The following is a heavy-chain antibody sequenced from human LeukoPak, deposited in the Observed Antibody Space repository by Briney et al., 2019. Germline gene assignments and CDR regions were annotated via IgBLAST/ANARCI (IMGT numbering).Heavy chain of an antibody. CDR2: IYPGDSDT. CDR3: ARLSSSSWPFDY. CDR1: GYSFTSYW. Sequence: VASVKVSCKGSGYSFTSYWIGWVRQMPGKGLEWMGIIYPGDSDTRYSPSFQGQVTISADKSISTAYLQWSSLKASDTAMYYCARLSSSSWPFDYWGQGTLVTVSS. J-gene: IGHJ4*02. D-gene: IGHD6-13*01. V-gene: IGHV5-51*01.